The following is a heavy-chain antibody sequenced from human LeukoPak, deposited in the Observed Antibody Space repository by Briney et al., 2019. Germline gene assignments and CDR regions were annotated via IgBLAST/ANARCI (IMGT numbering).Heavy chain of an antibody. D-gene: IGHD2-21*01. V-gene: IGHV3-30-3*01. CDR3: ARDGEEAHYYYYYMDV. CDR1: GFTFSSYA. CDR2: ISYDGSNK. J-gene: IGHJ6*03. Sequence: HPGGSLRLSCAASGFTFSSYAMHWVRQAPGKGLEWVAVISYDGSNKYYADSVKGRFTISRDNSKNTLYLQMNSLRAEGTAVYYCARDGEEAHYYYYYMDVWGRGTTVTVSS.